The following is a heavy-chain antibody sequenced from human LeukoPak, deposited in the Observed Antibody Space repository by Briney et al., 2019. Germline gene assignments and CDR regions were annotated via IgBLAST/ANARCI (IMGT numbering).Heavy chain of an antibody. CDR3: AADISNWGYYSAFDI. J-gene: IGHJ3*02. Sequence: SVKVSCKASGFTXTSSAMQWVRQARGQRLERIGWSVVGSGNTKYAQKFQERVTITRDMSTSTAYMELSSLRSEDTAVYYCAADISNWGYYSAFDIWGQGTMVTVSS. CDR2: SVVGSGNT. V-gene: IGHV1-58*02. CDR1: GFTXTSSA. D-gene: IGHD3-22*01.